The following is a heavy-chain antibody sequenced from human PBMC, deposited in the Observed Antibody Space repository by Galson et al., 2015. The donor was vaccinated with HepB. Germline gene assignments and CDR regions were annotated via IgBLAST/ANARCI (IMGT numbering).Heavy chain of an antibody. CDR1: GGSFIGYY. D-gene: IGHD6-13*01. Sequence: ETLSLTCAVYGGSFIGYYWSWIRQPPGKGLEWIGEINHSGSTNYNPSLKSRVTISVGTSKNQFSLKLSSVTAADTAVYYCARAPQISDGAAAGLYFDYWGQGTLVTVSS. V-gene: IGHV4-34*01. CDR3: ARAPQISDGAAAGLYFDY. CDR2: INHSGST. J-gene: IGHJ4*02.